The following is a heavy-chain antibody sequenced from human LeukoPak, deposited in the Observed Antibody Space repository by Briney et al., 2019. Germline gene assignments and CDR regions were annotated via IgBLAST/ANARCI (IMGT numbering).Heavy chain of an antibody. CDR2: IFRTGST. Sequence: SETLSLTCTVSGGSIGSSSYYWGWIRQPPGKGLEWIGSIFRTGSTYYTASLKSRVSISVDTSKNHFVLNLTSVTVADTAVYFCARRVGFYGSGSLNYFDPWGQGILVSVSS. D-gene: IGHD3-10*01. CDR1: GGSIGSSSYY. V-gene: IGHV4-39*02. CDR3: ARRVGFYGSGSLNYFDP. J-gene: IGHJ5*01.